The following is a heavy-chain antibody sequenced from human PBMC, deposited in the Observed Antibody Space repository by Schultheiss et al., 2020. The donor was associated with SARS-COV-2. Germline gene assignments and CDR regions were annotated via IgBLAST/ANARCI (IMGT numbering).Heavy chain of an antibody. CDR2: INPHRGAT. J-gene: IGHJ4*02. CDR1: GYTFTGYY. CDR3: ARDDYGGNSFDY. D-gene: IGHD4-23*01. V-gene: IGHV1-2*02. Sequence: ASVKVSCKASGYTFTGYYMHWVRQAPGQGLEWMGWINPHRGATNAAQKFQGRVTMTRDTSISTAYMELRSLRSEDTAVYYCARDDYGGNSFDYWGQGTLVTVSS.